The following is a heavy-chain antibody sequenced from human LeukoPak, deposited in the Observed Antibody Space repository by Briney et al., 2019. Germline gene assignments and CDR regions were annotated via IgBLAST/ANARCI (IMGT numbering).Heavy chain of an antibody. V-gene: IGHV3-48*01. D-gene: IGHD3-10*01. CDR3: ARDSYGLDAFDI. CDR1: GFTFSSYS. CDR2: LSSSSSTI. J-gene: IGHJ3*02. Sequence: GGSLRLSCAASGFTFSSYSMNWVRRAPGKGLEWVSSLSSSSSTIYYADSVKGRFTISRDNSKNTLYLQMNSLRAEDTAVYYCARDSYGLDAFDIWGQGTMVTVSS.